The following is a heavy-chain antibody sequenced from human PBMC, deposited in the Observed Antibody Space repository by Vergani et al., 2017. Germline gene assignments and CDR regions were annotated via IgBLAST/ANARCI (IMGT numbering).Heavy chain of an antibody. CDR2: IYYSGST. D-gene: IGHD4-23*01. CDR1: GGSISSSSYY. Sequence: QLQLQESGPGLVKPSETLSLTCTVSGGSISSSSYYWGWIRQPPGKGLEWIGSIYYSGSTYYNPSLKSRVTISVDTSKNQFSLKLSSVTAADTAVYYCARASSTVGGAFEIWGQGTMVTVSS. V-gene: IGHV4-39*07. CDR3: ARASSTVGGAFEI. J-gene: IGHJ3*02.